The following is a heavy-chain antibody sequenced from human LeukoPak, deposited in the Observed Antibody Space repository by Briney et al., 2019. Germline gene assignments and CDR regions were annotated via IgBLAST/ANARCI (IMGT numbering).Heavy chain of an antibody. J-gene: IGHJ4*02. D-gene: IGHD4-17*01. CDR1: GYTFTGYY. CDR2: INPNSGGT. CDR3: ASDHDYGDHSWVYYFDY. Sequence: GASLKVSCKASGYTFTGYYIHWVRQAPGQGLEWMGWINPNSGGTDYAQKFQGRVTMTRDTSISTAYMELSRLRSDDTAVYYCASDHDYGDHSWVYYFDYWGQGSLVTVSS. V-gene: IGHV1-2*02.